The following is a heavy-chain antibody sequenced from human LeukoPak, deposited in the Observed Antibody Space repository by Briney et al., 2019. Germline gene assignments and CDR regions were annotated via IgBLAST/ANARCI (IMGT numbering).Heavy chain of an antibody. D-gene: IGHD5-18*01. CDR2: ITDSGTGT. Sequence: GGSLRLSCAASGFTFSSYALSWGRQAPGKGLKWVSGITDSGTGTYYADSVKGRFTSSRDNSKNTVYLQMSSLRAEDTAVYCCARTGYNYGTPLNYWGKGTLVTVSS. CDR3: ARTGYNYGTPLNY. V-gene: IGHV3-23*01. J-gene: IGHJ4*02. CDR1: GFTFSSYA.